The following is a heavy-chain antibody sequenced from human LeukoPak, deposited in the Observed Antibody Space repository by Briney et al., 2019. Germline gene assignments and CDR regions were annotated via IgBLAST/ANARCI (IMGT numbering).Heavy chain of an antibody. CDR3: ANYRKPQGLDY. D-gene: IGHD1-14*01. J-gene: IGHJ4*02. CDR1: RFTFSTYA. V-gene: IGHV3-23*01. Sequence: GGSLRLSCAVSRFTFSTYAMSWVRQAPGQGLEWVSAISANGADKYYPDSVKGRFTISRDNSKNTLFLQMTSLRVEDTAVYYCANYRKPQGLDYWGQGTLVTVSS. CDR2: ISANGADK.